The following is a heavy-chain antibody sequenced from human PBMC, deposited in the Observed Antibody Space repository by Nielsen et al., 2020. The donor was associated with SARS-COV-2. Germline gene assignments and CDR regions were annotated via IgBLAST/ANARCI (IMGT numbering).Heavy chain of an antibody. J-gene: IGHJ6*02. CDR2: IYHSGST. V-gene: IGHV4-4*02. Sequence: SETLSLTCAVSGGSISSSNWWSWVRQPPGKGLEWIGEIYHSGSTNYNPSLKSRVTISVDKSKNQFSLKLSSVTAADTAVYYCARAWGRDIVVTHYYYYGMDVWGQGTTVTVSS. CDR1: GGSISSSNW. CDR3: ARAWGRDIVVTHYYYYGMDV. D-gene: IGHD2-2*01.